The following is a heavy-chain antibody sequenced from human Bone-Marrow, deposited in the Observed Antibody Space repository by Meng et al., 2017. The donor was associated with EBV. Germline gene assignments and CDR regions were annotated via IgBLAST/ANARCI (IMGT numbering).Heavy chain of an antibody. CDR3: ARRLRYNNWLFDF. Sequence: QITLKESGPTLVKLTQTLTLTCTFSGFSLTSGVGVGWIRHTPGKALEWLALIHWDDEKRYSPSLESRLTITKDTSKNEVVLTMTNMDPVDTATYYCARRLRYNNWLFDFRGPGTMVTVYS. J-gene: IGHJ4*02. CDR1: GFSLTSGVG. V-gene: IGHV2-5*02. CDR2: IHWDDEK. D-gene: IGHD3-9*01.